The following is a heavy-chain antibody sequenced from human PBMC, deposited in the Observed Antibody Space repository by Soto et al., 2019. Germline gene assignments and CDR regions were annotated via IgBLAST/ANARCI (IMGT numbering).Heavy chain of an antibody. V-gene: IGHV4-4*02. CDR2: IYHSGST. D-gene: IGHD4-17*01. Sequence: QVQLQESGPGLVKPSGTLSLTCAVSGGSISSSNWWSWVRQPPGKGLEWIGEIYHSGSTNYNPSLNSRVTISLDKSKKQFSLKLSSVTAADTAVYYCARDPGDGDYEGYHYYGMDVWGQGTTVTVSS. CDR1: GGSISSSNW. J-gene: IGHJ6*02. CDR3: ARDPGDGDYEGYHYYGMDV.